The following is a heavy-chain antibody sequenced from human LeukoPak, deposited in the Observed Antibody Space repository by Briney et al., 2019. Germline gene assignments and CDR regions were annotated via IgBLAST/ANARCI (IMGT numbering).Heavy chain of an antibody. CDR3: AKALAPYGSGSLFDY. Sequence: ASVKVSCKASGYTFTSYYMHWVRQAPGQGLEWMGIINPSGGSTSYAQKFQGRVTMTRDTSTSTVYMELSSLRSEDTAVYYCAKALAPYGSGSLFDYWGQGTLVTVSS. D-gene: IGHD3-10*01. J-gene: IGHJ4*02. CDR2: INPSGGST. CDR1: GYTFTSYY. V-gene: IGHV1-46*01.